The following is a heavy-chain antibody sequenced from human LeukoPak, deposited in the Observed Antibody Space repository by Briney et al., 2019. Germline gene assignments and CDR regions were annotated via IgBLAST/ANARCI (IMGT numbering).Heavy chain of an antibody. CDR1: GGSVSSGSYY. CDR2: IYYSGTT. V-gene: IGHV4-61*01. J-gene: IGHJ4*02. Sequence: SETLSLTCTVSGGSVSSGSYYWSWIRQPPGKGLEWIGHIYYSGTTHYNPSLKSRVTISVDTSKNQFSLKLTSVTAADTAVYYCGRWFEYWGQGSLVTVSS. CDR3: GRWFEY.